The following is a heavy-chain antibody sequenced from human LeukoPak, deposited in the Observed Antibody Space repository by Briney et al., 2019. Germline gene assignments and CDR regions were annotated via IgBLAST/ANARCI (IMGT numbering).Heavy chain of an antibody. D-gene: IGHD5-12*01. CDR2: INKDGSST. CDR1: GFTFSSHW. CDR3: ARVWGGGYDFYYYYYGMDV. J-gene: IGHJ6*02. Sequence: GGSLRLSCAASGFTFSSHWMHWVRQAPGKGLVWVSRINKDGSSTSYADSVKGRFTISRDNAKNTLYLQMNSLRAEDTAVYYCARVWGGGYDFYYYYYGMDVWGQGTTVTVSS. V-gene: IGHV3-74*01.